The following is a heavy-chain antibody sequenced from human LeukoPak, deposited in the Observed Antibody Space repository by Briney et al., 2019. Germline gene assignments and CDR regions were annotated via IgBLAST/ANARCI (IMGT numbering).Heavy chain of an antibody. CDR2: IYYSGST. V-gene: IGHV4-31*03. Sequence: PSQTLSLTCTVSGGSMSSGGYYWSWIHQHPGKGLEWIGYIYYSGSTYYNPSLKSRVTISVDTSKNQFSLKLSSMTAADTAVYYCARGENYGSGSSSFDYWGQGTLVTVSS. CDR3: ARGENYGSGSSSFDY. CDR1: GGSMSSGGYY. J-gene: IGHJ4*02. D-gene: IGHD3-10*01.